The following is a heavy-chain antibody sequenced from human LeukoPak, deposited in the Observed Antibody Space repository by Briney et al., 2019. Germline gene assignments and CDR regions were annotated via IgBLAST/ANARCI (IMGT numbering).Heavy chain of an antibody. D-gene: IGHD5-12*01. CDR2: IIPIIGTT. V-gene: IGHV1-69*05. J-gene: IGHJ4*02. CDR3: ARGDSGYDYGFDN. Sequence: ASVKVSCKASGGTFSSHAISWVRQAPGQGLEWVGGIIPIIGTTNYAQKFQGRVTITTDESTSTGYMELRSLRSDDTAVYYCARGDSGYDYGFDNWGQGTLVTVSS. CDR1: GGTFSSHA.